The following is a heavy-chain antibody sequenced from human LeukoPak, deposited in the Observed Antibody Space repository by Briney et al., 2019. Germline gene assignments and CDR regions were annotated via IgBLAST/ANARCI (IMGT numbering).Heavy chain of an antibody. CDR3: AKGMFYYASGTFFYFHY. D-gene: IGHD3-10*01. CDR1: EFTFSNYD. CDR2: ISGSGGST. V-gene: IGHV3-23*01. Sequence: PGGSLRLSCAASEFTFSNYDMTWVRQAPGKGLEWVSSISGSGGSTYYADSVKGRFTISRDNSKNTLFLQMNSLRAEDTAVYYCAKGMFYYASGTFFYFHYWGQGTLVTVSS. J-gene: IGHJ4*02.